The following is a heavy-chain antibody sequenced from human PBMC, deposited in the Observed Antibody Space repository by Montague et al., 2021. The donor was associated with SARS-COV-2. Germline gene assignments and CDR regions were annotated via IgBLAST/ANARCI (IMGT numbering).Heavy chain of an antibody. J-gene: IGHJ4*02. CDR1: GFTFSSYP. D-gene: IGHD1-26*01. CDR3: ARDNVRGSPDYLDY. Sequence: SLRLSCAVSGFTFSSYPMHWVRQAPGKGLEWLAVISYDATTYYLADSVRGRFSISRDDSQSTLYLQMHSLRAEDTAIYYCARDNVRGSPDYLDYWGQGTLVTVSS. V-gene: IGHV3-30*04. CDR2: ISYDATTY.